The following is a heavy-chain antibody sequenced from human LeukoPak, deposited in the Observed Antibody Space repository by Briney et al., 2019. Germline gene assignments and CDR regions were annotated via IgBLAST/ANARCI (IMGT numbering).Heavy chain of an antibody. CDR1: GFTFSSYA. V-gene: IGHV3-30-3*01. Sequence: GRSLRLSCAASGFTFSSYAMHWVRQAPGKGLEWVAVISYDGSNKYYADSVKGRFTISRDNSKNTLYLQMNSLRAEDTAVYYCAKDLELTRDDYWGQGTLVTVSS. CDR3: AKDLELTRDDY. J-gene: IGHJ4*02. D-gene: IGHD4/OR15-4a*01. CDR2: ISYDGSNK.